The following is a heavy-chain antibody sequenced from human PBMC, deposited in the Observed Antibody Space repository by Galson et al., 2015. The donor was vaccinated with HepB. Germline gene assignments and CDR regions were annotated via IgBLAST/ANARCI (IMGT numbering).Heavy chain of an antibody. CDR3: ARGEYNWNYPPFDY. CDR2: IWYDGSNK. V-gene: IGHV3-33*01. CDR1: GFTFSSYG. D-gene: IGHD1-7*01. J-gene: IGHJ4*02. Sequence: SLRLSCAASGFTFSSYGMHWVRQAPGKGLEWVAVIWYDGSNKYYADSVKGRFTISRDNSKNTLYLQMNSLRAEDTAVYYCARGEYNWNYPPFDYWGQGTLVTVSS.